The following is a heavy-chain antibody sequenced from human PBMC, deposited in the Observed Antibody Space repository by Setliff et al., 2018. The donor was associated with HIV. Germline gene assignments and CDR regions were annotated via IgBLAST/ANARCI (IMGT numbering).Heavy chain of an antibody. CDR1: GGSLRTFH. V-gene: IGHV4-59*08. CDR3: AKRRGSGTLYDAFDP. Sequence: PSETLFLTCTVSGGSLRTFHWTWLRQAPGKGLEWLGHIYDVGVTNYNPSLKNRVTISLDASQTRCSLTLASVTATDTAVYFCAKRRGSGTLYDAFDPWGQGILVTVSS. CDR2: IYDVGVT. J-gene: IGHJ5*02. D-gene: IGHD3-10*01.